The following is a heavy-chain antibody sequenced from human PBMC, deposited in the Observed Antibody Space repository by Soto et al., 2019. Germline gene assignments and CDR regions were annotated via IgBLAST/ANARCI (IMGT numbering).Heavy chain of an antibody. CDR2: ISYDGSNK. CDR1: GFTFSSSA. J-gene: IGHJ6*02. V-gene: IGHV3-30-3*01. Sequence: GGSLRLSCAASGFTFSSSAMHWVRQAPGKGLEWVAVISYDGSNKYYADSVKGRFTISRDNSKNTLYLQMNSLRAEDTAVYYCARPPAARLDYYYAMDVWGQGTTVTVS. CDR3: ARPPAARLDYYYAMDV. D-gene: IGHD6-6*01.